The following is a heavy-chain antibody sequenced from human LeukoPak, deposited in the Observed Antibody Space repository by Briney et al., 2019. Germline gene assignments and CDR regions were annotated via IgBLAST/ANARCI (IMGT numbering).Heavy chain of an antibody. CDR1: GGSISSSSYY. Sequence: SETLSLTCTVSGGSISSSSYYWGWIRQPLGKGLEWIGNIFYSGSTYYNPTLKSRVTISIDTSKNQFSLKLSSVTAADTAVYYCARRPVAFDIWGQGTMVTVSS. J-gene: IGHJ3*02. V-gene: IGHV4-39*07. CDR2: IFYSGST. D-gene: IGHD2-2*01. CDR3: ARRPVAFDI.